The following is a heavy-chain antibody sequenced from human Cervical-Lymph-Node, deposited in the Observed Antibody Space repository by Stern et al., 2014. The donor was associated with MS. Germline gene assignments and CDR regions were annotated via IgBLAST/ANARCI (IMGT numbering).Heavy chain of an antibody. CDR1: GDSITSGGHY. J-gene: IGHJ5*02. D-gene: IGHD1-26*01. Sequence: QVQLGQSGPGLVKPSQTLSLTCTVSGDSITSGGHYWSLIRQHPGKGLEWIGYIYNSGATFYNPSLKGRVTISLDTSKNQFSLQLSSVTAADTAIYYCASRWSGTYYGQNWFDPWGQGMLVTVST. CDR2: IYNSGAT. V-gene: IGHV4-31*03. CDR3: ASRWSGTYYGQNWFDP.